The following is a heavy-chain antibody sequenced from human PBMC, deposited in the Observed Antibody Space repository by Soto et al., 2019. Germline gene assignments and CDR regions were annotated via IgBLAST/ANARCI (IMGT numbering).Heavy chain of an antibody. Sequence: EVQLVESEGSLVQPGGSLTITCIASGFTFNDYGMSWFRQAPGKGLEWVSYLSGDSFSMYYADSVKGRFTISRDNAKKSLFLQMNSLRAEDTAVYYCARDCSTTSCYVDYWGQGTLVTVSS. J-gene: IGHJ4*02. CDR3: ARDCSTTSCYVDY. D-gene: IGHD2-2*01. CDR2: LSGDSFSM. V-gene: IGHV3-48*01. CDR1: GFTFNDYG.